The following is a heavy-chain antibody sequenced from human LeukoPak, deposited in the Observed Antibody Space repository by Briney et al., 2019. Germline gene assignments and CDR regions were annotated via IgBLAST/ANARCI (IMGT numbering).Heavy chain of an antibody. CDR3: ATARALSSSSGNFAY. D-gene: IGHD6-13*01. J-gene: IGHJ4*02. CDR2: ISSSSSYI. Sequence: PGGSLRLSCAASGFTFSSYSMNWVRQAPGKGLEWVSSISSSSSYIYYADSVKGRFTISRDNAKNSLYLQMNSLRAEDTAVYYCATARALSSSSGNFAYWGQGTLVTVSS. V-gene: IGHV3-21*01. CDR1: GFTFSSYS.